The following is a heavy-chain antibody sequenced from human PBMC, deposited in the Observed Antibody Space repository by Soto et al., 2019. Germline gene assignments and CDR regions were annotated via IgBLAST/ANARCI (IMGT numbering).Heavy chain of an antibody. Sequence: ASVKVSCKASGYTFTSYGISWFRQAPGQGLEWMGWISAYNGNTNYAKKLQGRVTMTTDTSTSTAYMELRRLRSDDTAVYYCARAQLLYYFEYWGQGTLVTVSS. D-gene: IGHD1-7*01. CDR3: ARAQLLYYFEY. CDR2: ISAYNGNT. V-gene: IGHV1-18*04. CDR1: GYTFTSYG. J-gene: IGHJ4*02.